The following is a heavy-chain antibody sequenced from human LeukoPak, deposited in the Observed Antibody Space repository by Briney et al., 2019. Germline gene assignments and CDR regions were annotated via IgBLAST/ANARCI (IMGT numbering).Heavy chain of an antibody. J-gene: IGHJ4*02. CDR1: GGSFSGLY. Sequence: PSETLSLTCTVYGGSFSGLYWSWIRQPPGKGLEWIGEINHSGSTNYNPSLQSRVTISVDTSKNQFSLKLSSVTAADTAVYYCASSSWYVDYWGQGTLVTVSS. V-gene: IGHV4-34*01. CDR3: ASSSWYVDY. CDR2: INHSGST. D-gene: IGHD6-13*01.